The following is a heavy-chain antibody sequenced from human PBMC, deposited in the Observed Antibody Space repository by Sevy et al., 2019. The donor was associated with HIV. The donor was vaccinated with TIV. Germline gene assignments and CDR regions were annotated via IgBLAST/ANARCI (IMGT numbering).Heavy chain of an antibody. D-gene: IGHD6-19*01. CDR3: ARDAPVADNDAFDI. CDR1: GFTFSSYA. Sequence: GGSLRLSCAASGFTFSSYAMHWVRQAPGKGLERVAVISYDGSNKYYADSVKGRFTISRDNSKNTLYLQMNSLRAEDTAVYYCARDAPVADNDAFDIWGQGTMVTVSS. V-gene: IGHV3-30-3*01. J-gene: IGHJ3*02. CDR2: ISYDGSNK.